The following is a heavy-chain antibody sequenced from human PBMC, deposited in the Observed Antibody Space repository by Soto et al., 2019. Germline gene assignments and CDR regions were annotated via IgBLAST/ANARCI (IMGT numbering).Heavy chain of an antibody. CDR3: AKEMITFGDFNYYYMDV. Sequence: EVQLVESGGGLVQPGRSLRLACAASGFTFDQYTMHWVRQAPGKGLEWVSSITWHSGTIGYGDSVKGRFTISRDNAKNSLYLQMNSLRGEDPALYYCAKEMITFGDFNYYYMDVWGNGTTVTVSS. J-gene: IGHJ6*03. V-gene: IGHV3-9*01. D-gene: IGHD3-16*01. CDR1: GFTFDQYT. CDR2: ITWHSGTI.